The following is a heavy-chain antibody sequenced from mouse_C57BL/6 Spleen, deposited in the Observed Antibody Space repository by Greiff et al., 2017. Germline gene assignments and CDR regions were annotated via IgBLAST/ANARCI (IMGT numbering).Heavy chain of an antibody. V-gene: IGHV5-4*03. CDR3: ARKVITTVVAPHFDY. Sequence: DVKLVESGGGLVKPGGSLKLSCAASGFTFSSYAMSWVRQTPEKRLEWVATISDGGSYTYYPDNVKGRFTISRDNATNNLYLQMSHLKSEDTAMYYCARKVITTVVAPHFDYWGQGTTLTVSS. D-gene: IGHD1-1*01. J-gene: IGHJ2*01. CDR1: GFTFSSYA. CDR2: ISDGGSYT.